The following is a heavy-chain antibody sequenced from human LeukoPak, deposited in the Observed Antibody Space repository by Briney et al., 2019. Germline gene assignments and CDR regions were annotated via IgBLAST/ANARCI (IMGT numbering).Heavy chain of an antibody. Sequence: SETLSLTCTVSGGSISSYYWSWIRQPAGKGLEWIGRIYTSGSTNYNLSLKSRVTMSVDTSKNQFSLKLSSATAADTAVYYCARDDRMVRGVNKGDAFDIWGQGTMVTVSS. V-gene: IGHV4-4*07. CDR3: ARDDRMVRGVNKGDAFDI. J-gene: IGHJ3*02. CDR1: GGSISSYY. CDR2: IYTSGST. D-gene: IGHD3-10*01.